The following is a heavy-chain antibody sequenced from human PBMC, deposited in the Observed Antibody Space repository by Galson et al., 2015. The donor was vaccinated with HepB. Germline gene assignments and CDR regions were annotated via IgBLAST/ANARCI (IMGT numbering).Heavy chain of an antibody. D-gene: IGHD3-22*01. CDR2: INHSGST. CDR1: GGSFSGYY. Sequence: ETLSLTCAVYGGSFSGYYWSWIRQPPGKGLEWIGEINHSGSTNYNPSLKSRVTISVDTSKNQFSLKLSSVTAADTAVYYCARGGGSSGYYYWFDPWGQGTLVTVSS. J-gene: IGHJ5*02. CDR3: ARGGGSSGYYYWFDP. V-gene: IGHV4-34*01.